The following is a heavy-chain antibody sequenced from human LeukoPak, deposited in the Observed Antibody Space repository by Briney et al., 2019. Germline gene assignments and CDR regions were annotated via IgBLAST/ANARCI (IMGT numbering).Heavy chain of an antibody. CDR3: ARDRNWNDFAFDI. D-gene: IGHD1-1*01. V-gene: IGHV3-48*03. Sequence: GGSLRLSCAASGFTFTSYAMHWVRQAPGKGLDWFSYISTTGSSLYYADSVKGRFTISRDNAKNSLYLQMNSLRAEDTAVYYCARDRNWNDFAFDIWGQGTMVTVSS. CDR2: ISTTGSSL. J-gene: IGHJ3*02. CDR1: GFTFTSYA.